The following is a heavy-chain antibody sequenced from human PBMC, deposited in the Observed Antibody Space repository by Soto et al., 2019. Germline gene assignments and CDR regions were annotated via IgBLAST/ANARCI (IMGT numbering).Heavy chain of an antibody. D-gene: IGHD3-22*01. V-gene: IGHV4-39*01. Sequence: QLQLQESGPGLVKPSETLSLTCTVSGGSISSSSYYWGWIRQPPGKGLEWIGSIYYSGSTYYNPSLKSRVTISVDTSKNQFSLKLSSVTAADTAVYYCARQPKYYDIPYFDYWGQGTLVTVSS. CDR2: IYYSGST. CDR1: GGSISSSSYY. CDR3: ARQPKYYDIPYFDY. J-gene: IGHJ4*02.